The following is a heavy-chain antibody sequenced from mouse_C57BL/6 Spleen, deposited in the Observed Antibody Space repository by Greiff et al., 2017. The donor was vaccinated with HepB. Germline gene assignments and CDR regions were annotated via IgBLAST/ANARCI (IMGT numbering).Heavy chain of an antibody. J-gene: IGHJ3*01. D-gene: IGHD2-1*01. V-gene: IGHV1-15*01. CDR2: IDPETGGT. CDR1: GYTFTDYE. CDR3: TRGDYGKRGFAY. Sequence: VQRVESGAELVRPGASVTLSCKASGYTFTDYEMHWVKQTPVHGLEWIGAIDPETGGTAYNQKFKGKAILTADKSSSTAYMELRSLTSEDSAVYYCTRGDYGKRGFAYWGQGTLVTVSA.